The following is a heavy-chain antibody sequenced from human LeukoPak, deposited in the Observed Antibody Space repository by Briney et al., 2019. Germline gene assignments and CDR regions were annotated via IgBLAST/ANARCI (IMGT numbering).Heavy chain of an antibody. J-gene: IGHJ4*02. CDR3: GRWVTGGYFDY. Sequence: PSETLSLTCAVSGHSFSNGLYWGWIRQPPGKGLEYIGSIYHSGTTYYNPSLKSRATISLDTSKNQFSLRLSSVTAADTAAYYCGRWVTGGYFDYWGQGTLVTAS. CDR1: GHSFSNGLY. CDR2: IYHSGTT. V-gene: IGHV4-38-2*01. D-gene: IGHD1-26*01.